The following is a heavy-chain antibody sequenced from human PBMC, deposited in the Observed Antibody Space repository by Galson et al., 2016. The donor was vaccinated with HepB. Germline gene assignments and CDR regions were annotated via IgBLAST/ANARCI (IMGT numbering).Heavy chain of an antibody. CDR1: GGSISSSAW. CDR2: IYHDGDT. Sequence: ETLSLTCAVSGGSISSSAWWSWVRQPTGKGLEWIGEIYHDGDTNYNPSLRSRVTLSVDKFKNHFSLSLTSVTAADTATYYCARLIGVIETDNRLDYWGQGTLVTVSS. CDR3: ARLIGVIETDNRLDY. J-gene: IGHJ4*02. V-gene: IGHV4-4*02. D-gene: IGHD3-22*01.